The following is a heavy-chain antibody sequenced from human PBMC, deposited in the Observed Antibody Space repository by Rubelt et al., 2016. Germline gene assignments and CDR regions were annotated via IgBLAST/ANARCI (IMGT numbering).Heavy chain of an antibody. CDR1: GGSISSYY. V-gene: IGHV4-59*12. J-gene: IGHJ5*02. CDR3: ARFPYYGSGSYKGP. CDR2: IYYSGGT. Sequence: QVQLQESGPGLVKPSETLSLTCTVSGGSISSYYWSWIRQPPGKGLEWIGYIYYSGGTNYNPSLNSRVTISVDTAKNQFSLKLSSVTAADTAVYYCARFPYYGSGSYKGPWGQGTLVTVSS. D-gene: IGHD3-10*01.